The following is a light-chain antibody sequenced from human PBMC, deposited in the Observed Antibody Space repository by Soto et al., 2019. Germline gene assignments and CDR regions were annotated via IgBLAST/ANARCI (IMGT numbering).Light chain of an antibody. Sequence: SYELTQPPSVSVAPGQTARITCGGNNIGSKSVHWYQQKPGQAPVLVVYGDSDRPSGIPERFSGSNSGNTATLTISRVEAGDEADYYCQVWDSSSYYVFGTGTKVTVL. CDR3: QVWDSSSYYV. CDR2: GDS. CDR1: NIGSKS. V-gene: IGLV3-21*02. J-gene: IGLJ1*01.